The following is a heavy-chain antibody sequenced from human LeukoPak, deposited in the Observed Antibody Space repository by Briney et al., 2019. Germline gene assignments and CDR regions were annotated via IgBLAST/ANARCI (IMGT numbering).Heavy chain of an antibody. D-gene: IGHD3-10*01. J-gene: IGHJ5*02. CDR1: GYTFTSYY. V-gene: IGHV1-46*01. CDR2: INPSGGST. CDR3: ERGPMVRGVYMNWFDP. Sequence: ASVKVSCKASGYTFTSYYMHWVGQAPGQGREWMGIINPSGGSTSYAQKFQGRVTMTRDKYTRTVYMELRRLRDEEREVYKWERGPMVRGVYMNWFDPWGQGTLVTVSS.